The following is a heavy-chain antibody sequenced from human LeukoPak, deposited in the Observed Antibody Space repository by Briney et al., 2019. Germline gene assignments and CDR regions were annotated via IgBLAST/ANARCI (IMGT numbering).Heavy chain of an antibody. V-gene: IGHV3-30*03. D-gene: IGHD4-17*01. CDR3: ASRHYDFGYY. CDR1: GNYW. Sequence: GGSLRLSCAASGNYWMHWVRQAPGKGLEWVAVISYDGSNKYYADSVKGRFTISRDNSKNTLYLQMNSLRAEDTAIYYCASRHYDFGYYWGQGTLVTVSS. CDR2: ISYDGSNK. J-gene: IGHJ4*02.